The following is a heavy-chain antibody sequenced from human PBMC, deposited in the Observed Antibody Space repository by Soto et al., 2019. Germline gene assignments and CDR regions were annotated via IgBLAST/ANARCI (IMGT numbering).Heavy chain of an antibody. CDR2: ISLSGYVT. Sequence: QVRLVESEGDWVKPGGSLRLSCVGSGFIFGDYAMGWIRQAPGKGLEWISYISLSGYVTFDADSVKGRFTFSRDNAKNSIYVEMNSLTPGDTAVYYCVRWWNGFDYWGQGTLVTVSS. V-gene: IGHV3-11*01. CDR3: VRWWNGFDY. CDR1: GFIFGDYA. D-gene: IGHD1-1*01. J-gene: IGHJ4*02.